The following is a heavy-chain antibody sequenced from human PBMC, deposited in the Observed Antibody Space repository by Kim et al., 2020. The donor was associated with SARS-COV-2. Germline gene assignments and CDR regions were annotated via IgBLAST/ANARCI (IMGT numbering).Heavy chain of an antibody. D-gene: IGHD3-10*01. CDR2: IYSGGST. J-gene: IGHJ6*02. CDR3: ARFVDGSGSWVYYYGMDV. Sequence: GGSLRLSCAASGFTVSSNYMSWVRQAPGKGLEWVSVIYSGGSTYYADSVKGRFTISRDNSKNTLYLQMNSLRAEDTAVYYCARFVDGSGSWVYYYGMDVWGQGTTVTVSS. V-gene: IGHV3-53*01. CDR1: GFTVSSNY.